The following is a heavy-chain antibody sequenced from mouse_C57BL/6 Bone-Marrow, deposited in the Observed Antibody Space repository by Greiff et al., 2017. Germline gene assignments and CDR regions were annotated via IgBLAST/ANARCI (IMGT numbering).Heavy chain of an antibody. D-gene: IGHD3-3*01. Sequence: QVQLQQSGAELVKPGASVKLSCKASGYTFTSYWMQWVKQRPGQGLEWIGEIDPSDSYTNYNQKFKGKATLTVDTSSSTAYMQLSSLTSEDSAVYYCAREGDDYWGQGTTLTVSS. CDR2: IDPSDSYT. J-gene: IGHJ2*01. CDR1: GYTFTSYW. CDR3: AREGDDY. V-gene: IGHV1-50*01.